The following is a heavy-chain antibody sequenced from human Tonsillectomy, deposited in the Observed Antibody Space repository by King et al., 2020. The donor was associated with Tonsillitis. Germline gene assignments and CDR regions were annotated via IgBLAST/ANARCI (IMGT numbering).Heavy chain of an antibody. J-gene: IGHJ4*02. V-gene: IGHV1-24*01. D-gene: IGHD5-12*01. CDR2: FDPETGET. CDR1: EHTLSELS. CDR3: AALKYTGYDPAGLDY. Sequence: FQLVQSGAEVKKPGTSVKVSCKVSEHTLSELSIHWVRQAPGKGLEWMGGFDPETGETIYPQKFQGRVSMTEDPSTDTAYIQLTSLRFEDTAVYYCAALKYTGYDPAGLDYWGLGTLVTVSS.